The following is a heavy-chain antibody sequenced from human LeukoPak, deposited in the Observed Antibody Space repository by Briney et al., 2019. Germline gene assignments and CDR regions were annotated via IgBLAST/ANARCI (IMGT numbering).Heavy chain of an antibody. J-gene: IGHJ5*02. CDR2: IYTSGST. CDR1: GGSISSYY. Sequence: PSETLSLTCTVSGGSISSYYRSWIRQPAGKGLEWIGRIYTSGSTNYNPSLKSRVTMSVDTSKNQFSLKLSSVTAADTAVYYCARAAYCSSTSCFNWFDPWGQGTLVTVSS. D-gene: IGHD2-2*01. CDR3: ARAAYCSSTSCFNWFDP. V-gene: IGHV4-4*07.